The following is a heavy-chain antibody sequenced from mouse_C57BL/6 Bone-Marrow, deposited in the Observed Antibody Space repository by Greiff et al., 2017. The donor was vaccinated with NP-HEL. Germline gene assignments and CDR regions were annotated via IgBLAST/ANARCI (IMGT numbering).Heavy chain of an antibody. Sequence: QVQLQQSGAELARPGASVKLSCKASGYTFTSYGISWVKQRTGQGLEWIGEIYPRSGNTYYNEKFKGKATLTADKSSSTAYMELRSLTSEDSAVYFCAREGIYYYGNPWFAYWGQGTLVTVSA. J-gene: IGHJ3*01. CDR3: AREGIYYYGNPWFAY. CDR2: IYPRSGNT. CDR1: GYTFTSYG. D-gene: IGHD1-1*01. V-gene: IGHV1-81*01.